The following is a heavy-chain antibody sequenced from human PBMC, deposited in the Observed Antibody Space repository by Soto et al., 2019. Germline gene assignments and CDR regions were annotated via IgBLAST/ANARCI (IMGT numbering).Heavy chain of an antibody. CDR2: IIPIFGTA. D-gene: IGHD2-2*01. Sequence: SVKVSCKASGGTFSSYAISWVRQAPGQGFKWMGGIIPIFGTANYAQKFQGRVTITADKSTSTAYMELSSLRSEDTAVYYCARGVPWNIVVVPADDAFDIWGQGTMVTVSS. J-gene: IGHJ3*02. CDR1: GGTFSSYA. CDR3: ARGVPWNIVVVPADDAFDI. V-gene: IGHV1-69*06.